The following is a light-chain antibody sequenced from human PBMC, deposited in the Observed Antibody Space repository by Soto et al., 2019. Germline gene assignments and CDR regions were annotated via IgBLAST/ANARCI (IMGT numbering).Light chain of an antibody. CDR1: SSDVGTYNY. CDR3: SSYTSSSTLV. CDR2: DVS. J-gene: IGLJ2*01. Sequence: QSALTQPASVSGSPGQSITIPWTGTSSDVGTYNYISWYQQHAGKVPKLIIYDVSKRPSGVSDRFSGSKSGNTASLTISGLQAEDEADYYCSSYTSSSTLVFGGGTKLTVL. V-gene: IGLV2-14*01.